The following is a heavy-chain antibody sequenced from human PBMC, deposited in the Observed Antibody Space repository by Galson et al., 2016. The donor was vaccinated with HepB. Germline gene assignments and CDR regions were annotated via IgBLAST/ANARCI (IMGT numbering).Heavy chain of an antibody. V-gene: IGHV1-18*01. Sequence: SVKVSCKASGFTFSDYAISWVRQAPGKGLEWMGWIGAYKSNTNYSHTLKGRVTITADTAASTAYMELRSVRSEDTAVYYCAREHSLHLRWFGDSMPKYYRGMDVWGQGTTVTVSS. D-gene: IGHD3-10*01. CDR3: AREHSLHLRWFGDSMPKYYRGMDV. CDR2: IGAYKSNT. CDR1: GFTFSDYA. J-gene: IGHJ6*02.